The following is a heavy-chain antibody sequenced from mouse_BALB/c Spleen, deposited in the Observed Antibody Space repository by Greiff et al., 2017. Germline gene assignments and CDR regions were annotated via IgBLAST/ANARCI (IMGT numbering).Heavy chain of an antibody. CDR2: ISSGGSYT. Sequence: EVKLMESGGDLVKPGGSLKLSCAASGFTFSSYGMSWVRQTPDKRLEWVATISSGGSYTYYPDSVKGRFTISRDNAKNTLYLQMSSLKSEDTAMYYCARQGAYGYDDYAMDYWGQGTSVTVSS. J-gene: IGHJ4*01. CDR1: GFTFSSYG. V-gene: IGHV5-6*01. D-gene: IGHD2-2*01. CDR3: ARQGAYGYDDYAMDY.